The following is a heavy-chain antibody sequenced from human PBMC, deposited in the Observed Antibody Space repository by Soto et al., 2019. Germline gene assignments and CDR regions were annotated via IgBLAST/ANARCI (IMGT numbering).Heavy chain of an antibody. CDR2: IGFDGTNI. J-gene: IGHJ4*02. Sequence: QGQLVESGGGVVQPGRSLRLPCVASGFDFKTYGMHWVRQAPGKGLEWVAVIGFDGTNIHYSDSVRGRFSISRDNSENTVSLQMNSLRVEETAIYYCVRTACVINNCSYRGVRWGQGTLVTV. V-gene: IGHV3-33*01. D-gene: IGHD1-20*01. CDR3: VRTACVINNCSYRGVR. CDR1: GFDFKTYG.